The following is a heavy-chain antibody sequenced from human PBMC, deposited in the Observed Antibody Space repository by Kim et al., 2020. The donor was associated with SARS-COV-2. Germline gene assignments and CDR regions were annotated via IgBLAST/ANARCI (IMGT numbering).Heavy chain of an antibody. CDR1: GFTFSSYA. D-gene: IGHD6-19*01. CDR3: AREVAGTLALDY. V-gene: IGHV3-30*04. CDR2: ISYDGSNK. J-gene: IGHJ4*02. Sequence: GGSLRLSCAASGFTFSSYAMHWVRQAPGKGLEWVAVISYDGSNKYYADSVKGRFTISRDNSKNTLYLQMNSLRAEDTAVYYCAREVAGTLALDYWGQGTLVTVSS.